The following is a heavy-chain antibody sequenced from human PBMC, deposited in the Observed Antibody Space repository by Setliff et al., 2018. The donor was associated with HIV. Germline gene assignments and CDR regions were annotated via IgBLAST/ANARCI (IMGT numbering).Heavy chain of an antibody. J-gene: IGHJ4*02. V-gene: IGHV3-21*06. CDR3: ARGAPVAGTGCLDY. CDR2: ISSGGGYI. D-gene: IGHD6-19*01. Sequence: NPGGSLRLSCAASGFTFTIYSLNWVRQAPGKGLEWVSSISSGGGYIYYADSVKGRFTISRDSTKNSVYLQMNSLRAEDTAVYYCARGAPVAGTGCLDYWGQGALVTVSS. CDR1: GFTFTIYS.